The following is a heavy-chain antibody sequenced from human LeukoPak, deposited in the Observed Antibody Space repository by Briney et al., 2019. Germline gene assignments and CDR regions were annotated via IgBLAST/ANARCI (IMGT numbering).Heavy chain of an antibody. CDR2: IDSSSSTI. J-gene: IGHJ4*02. V-gene: IGHV3-48*02. CDR1: GFTFSTYT. D-gene: IGHD3-10*01. Sequence: GGSLRLSCAASGFTFSTYTMNWVRQAPGKGLEWVSYIDSSSSTIYYADSVKGRFTISRDNAKNSLYLQMNSLRDDDTAVYYCARERALYHGNADFDYWGQGTLVTVST. CDR3: ARERALYHGNADFDY.